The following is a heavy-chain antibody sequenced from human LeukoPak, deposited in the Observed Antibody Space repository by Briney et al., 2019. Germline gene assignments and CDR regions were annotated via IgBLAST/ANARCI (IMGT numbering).Heavy chain of an antibody. CDR1: GFTFSTYF. CDR2: INGDGIST. CDR3: AKDLITMVRGSPMDV. V-gene: IGHV3-74*01. Sequence: GGSLRLSCAASGFTFSTYFMHWVRQAPGKGLVWVSRINGDGISTTYADSVKGRFTISGDDSRNTLYLQLSSLRAEDTAVYYCAKDLITMVRGSPMDVWGQGTTVTVSS. D-gene: IGHD3-10*01. J-gene: IGHJ6*02.